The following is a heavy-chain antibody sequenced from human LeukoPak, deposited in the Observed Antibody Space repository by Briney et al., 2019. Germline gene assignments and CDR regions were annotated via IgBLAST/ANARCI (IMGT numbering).Heavy chain of an antibody. V-gene: IGHV5-51*01. Sequence: GESLKIYCKGSGYSFTSYWVGWVRQMPGKGLEWMGIIYPGDSDTRYSPSFQGQVTISADKSISTAYLQWSSLKASDTAMYYCARQSRYCSGGSCYSYHYFDYWGQGTLVTVSS. D-gene: IGHD2-15*01. CDR2: IYPGDSDT. CDR1: GYSFTSYW. CDR3: ARQSRYCSGGSCYSYHYFDY. J-gene: IGHJ4*02.